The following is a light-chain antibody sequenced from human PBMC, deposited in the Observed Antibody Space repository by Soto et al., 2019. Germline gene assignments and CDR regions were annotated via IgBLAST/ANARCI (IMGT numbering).Light chain of an antibody. V-gene: IGKV3-20*01. J-gene: IGKJ2*01. CDR2: GAS. CDR3: QQYGSSPPYT. Sequence: EIVLTQSTGTLSLSPGERATLSCRASQSVSSSYLAWYQQKPGQAPRLLIYGASSRATGVPDKFSGSGSAPDFTLTISRLEPEDFAVYYCQQYGSSPPYTYGQGTKLEIK. CDR1: QSVSSSY.